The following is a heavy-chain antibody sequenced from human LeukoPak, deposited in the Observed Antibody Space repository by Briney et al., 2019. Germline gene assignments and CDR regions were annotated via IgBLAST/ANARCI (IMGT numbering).Heavy chain of an antibody. V-gene: IGHV4-4*02. D-gene: IGHD3-10*01. Sequence: SETLSLTCAVSGDSITSSNWWSWVRQPPEKGLEWIGEIYHSGNTNYNPPLKSRVTISFDKSKNQFSLKLSSVTAADTAVYYCARVRFGVTPPGYFDYWGQGTLVTVSS. CDR3: ARVRFGVTPPGYFDY. CDR1: GDSITSSNW. CDR2: IYHSGNT. J-gene: IGHJ4*02.